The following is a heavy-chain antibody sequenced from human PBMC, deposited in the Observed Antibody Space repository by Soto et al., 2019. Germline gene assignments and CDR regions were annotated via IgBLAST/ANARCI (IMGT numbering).Heavy chain of an antibody. CDR2: IYHSGST. V-gene: IGHV4-30-4*01. CDR3: ARIGYTYGFSPFDY. D-gene: IGHD5-18*01. Sequence: PSETLSLTCSVSGGSISSGIYYWSWIRQSPGKGLEWIGHIYHSGSTSYNPSLKSRVSISVDTSRNQFSLNLTSVTAADTAVYYCARIGYTYGFSPFDYWGQGTLVTVS. J-gene: IGHJ4*02. CDR1: GGSISSGIYY.